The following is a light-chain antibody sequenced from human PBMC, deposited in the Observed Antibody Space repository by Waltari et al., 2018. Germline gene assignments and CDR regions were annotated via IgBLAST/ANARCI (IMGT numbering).Light chain of an antibody. J-gene: IGLJ1*01. V-gene: IGLV10-54*04. CDR2: RNN. Sequence: AGLTQPPSVSKGLRQTATLPCTGNSNNVGNQGAAWLQQHQGHPPKLLSYRNNNRPSGISERFSASRSGNTASLTITGLQPEDEADYYCTAWDIRLNAHVFGTGTKVTVL. CDR3: TAWDIRLNAHV. CDR1: SNNVGNQG.